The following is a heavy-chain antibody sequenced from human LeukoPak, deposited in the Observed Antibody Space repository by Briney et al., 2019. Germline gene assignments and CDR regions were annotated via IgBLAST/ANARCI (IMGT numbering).Heavy chain of an antibody. V-gene: IGHV3-33*08. Sequence: GGSLRLSCAVSGFAFSSLAMHWVRQAPGKGLEWVAVIWYDGSNKYYADSVKGRFTISRDNSKNTLYLQMNSLRAEDTAVYYCARLRIADDSSGDFDAFDIWGQGTMVTVSS. CDR2: IWYDGSNK. CDR3: ARLRIADDSSGDFDAFDI. J-gene: IGHJ3*02. D-gene: IGHD3-22*01. CDR1: GFAFSSLA.